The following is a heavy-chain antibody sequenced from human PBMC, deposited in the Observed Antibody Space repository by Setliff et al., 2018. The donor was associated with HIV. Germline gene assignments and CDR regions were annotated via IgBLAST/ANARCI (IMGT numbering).Heavy chain of an antibody. Sequence: PGGSLRLSCTPSGFTFSSYWLHWVRQAPGKGLVWVSRINTDGSSTSYADSVKGRFTISRDNAKNTLYLQMNSLRAEDTAVYYCARGVRGVVNGMDVWGQGTTVTVSS. V-gene: IGHV3-74*01. J-gene: IGHJ6*02. CDR2: INTDGSST. D-gene: IGHD3-10*01. CDR1: GFTFSSYW. CDR3: ARGVRGVVNGMDV.